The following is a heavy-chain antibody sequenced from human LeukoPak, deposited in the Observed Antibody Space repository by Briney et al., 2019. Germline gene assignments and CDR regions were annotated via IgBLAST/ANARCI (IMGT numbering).Heavy chain of an antibody. CDR1: GGSISSSSYY. D-gene: IGHD3-22*01. CDR3: ARGQYCDSSGRYYFDY. CDR2: INHSGST. V-gene: IGHV4-39*07. J-gene: IGHJ4*02. Sequence: SETLSLTCTVSGGSISSSSYYWSWIRQPPGKGLEWIGEINHSGSTNNNPSLKSRVTISVDTSKNQFSLKLSSVTAADTAVYYCARGQYCDSSGRYYFDYWGQGTLVTVSS.